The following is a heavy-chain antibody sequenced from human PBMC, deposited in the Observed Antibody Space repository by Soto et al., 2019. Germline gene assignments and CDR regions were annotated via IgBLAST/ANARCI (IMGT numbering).Heavy chain of an antibody. V-gene: IGHV3-73*01. CDR2: IRSKANSYAT. CDR1: GFTFSGSA. D-gene: IGHD4-17*01. CDR3: TRHQTYGDYVDFDY. Sequence: PGGSLRLSCAASGFTFSGSAMHWVRQAFGKGLEWVGRIRSKANSYATAYAASVKGRFTISRDDSKNTAYLQMNSLKTEDTAVYYCTRHQTYGDYVDFDYWGQGTLVTVSS. J-gene: IGHJ4*02.